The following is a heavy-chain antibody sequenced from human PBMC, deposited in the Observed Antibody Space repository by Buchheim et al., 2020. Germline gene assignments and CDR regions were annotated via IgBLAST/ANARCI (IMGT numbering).Heavy chain of an antibody. D-gene: IGHD3-22*01. Sequence: VQLVESGGGLVQPGGSLRLSCAASGFTFSSYWMTWVRQAPGKGLEWVATIKPDGSEKYYVDSVKGRFTISRDNAKDSLYLQMNSLRAEDTAAYFCARDIEYYDSSRFDFWGHGTL. CDR2: IKPDGSEK. V-gene: IGHV3-7*01. J-gene: IGHJ4*01. CDR3: ARDIEYYDSSRFDF. CDR1: GFTFSSYW.